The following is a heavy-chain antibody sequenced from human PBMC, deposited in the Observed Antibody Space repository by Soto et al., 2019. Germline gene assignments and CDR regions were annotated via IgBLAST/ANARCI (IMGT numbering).Heavy chain of an antibody. CDR1: GYTFSNYG. J-gene: IGHJ6*02. CDR2: ISGYNGNT. D-gene: IGHD5-18*01. V-gene: IGHV1-18*01. CDR3: ARDPGFGFGYSYSFAMDV. Sequence: DSVKVSCKASGYTFSNYGISWVRKGPGQGLEWMGWISGYNGNTHYEEKVQDRIKMTTDTSTSTTYLELRSLRSDDTAVYFCARDPGFGFGYSYSFAMDVWGQGTTFTVSS.